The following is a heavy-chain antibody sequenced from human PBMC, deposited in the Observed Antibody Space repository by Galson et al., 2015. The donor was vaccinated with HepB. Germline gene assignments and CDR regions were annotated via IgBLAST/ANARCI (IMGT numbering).Heavy chain of an antibody. Sequence: SLRLSCAASGFTFSSYAMSWVRQAPGKGLEWVSAISGSGGSTYYADSVKGRFTISRDNSKNTLYLQMNSLRAEDTAVYYCANIGGLEWLSHFDYWGQGTLVTVSS. V-gene: IGHV3-23*01. CDR2: ISGSGGST. CDR3: ANIGGLEWLSHFDY. CDR1: GFTFSSYA. D-gene: IGHD3-3*01. J-gene: IGHJ4*02.